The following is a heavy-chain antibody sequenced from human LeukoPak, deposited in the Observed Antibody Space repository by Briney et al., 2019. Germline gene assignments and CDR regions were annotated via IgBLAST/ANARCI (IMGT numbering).Heavy chain of an antibody. Sequence: SETLSLTCAVYGGSFSGYYWSWIRQPTGKGMEWIGEINHSGSTNYNPSLKSRVTISVDTSKNQFSLKLSSVTAADTAVYYCARLRWLADWGQGTLVTVSS. V-gene: IGHV4-34*01. D-gene: IGHD6-19*01. CDR2: INHSGST. J-gene: IGHJ4*02. CDR3: ARLRWLAD. CDR1: GGSFSGYY.